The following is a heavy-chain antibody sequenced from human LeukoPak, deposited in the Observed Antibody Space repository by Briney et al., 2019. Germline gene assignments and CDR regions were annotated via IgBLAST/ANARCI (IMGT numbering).Heavy chain of an antibody. J-gene: IGHJ4*02. D-gene: IGHD3-16*02. V-gene: IGHV1-46*01. CDR1: GYTFTSQY. CDR2: INPRGGTT. Sequence: ASVKVSCKASGYTFTSQYTQWVRQAPGQGLEWMGLINPRGGTTNYAQKFQGRVIMTRDTSTSTVYMELSSLRSEDTAMYYCARLPYRDGVAQDYWGQGTLVTVSS. CDR3: ARLPYRDGVAQDY.